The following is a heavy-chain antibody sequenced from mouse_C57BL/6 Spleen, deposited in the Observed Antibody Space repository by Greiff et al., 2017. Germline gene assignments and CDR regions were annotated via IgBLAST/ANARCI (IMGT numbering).Heavy chain of an antibody. Sequence: EVKVVESGPELVKPGASVKISCQASGYSFTGYYMNWVKQSPEKSLDWIGEINPSTGGTTYNQKFKAKATLTVDKSSRTAYMQLKSLTSEDSAVYYCARYNYSNSPWFAYWGQGTLVTVSA. CDR3: ARYNYSNSPWFAY. D-gene: IGHD2-5*01. CDR2: INPSTGGT. J-gene: IGHJ3*01. V-gene: IGHV1-42*01. CDR1: GYSFTGYY.